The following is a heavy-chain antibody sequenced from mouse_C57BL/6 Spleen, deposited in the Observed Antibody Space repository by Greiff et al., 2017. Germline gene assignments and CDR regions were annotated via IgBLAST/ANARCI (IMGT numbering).Heavy chain of an antibody. D-gene: IGHD1-1*01. CDR2: IWSGGST. J-gene: IGHJ4*01. V-gene: IGHV2-2*01. CDR3: ASLYYGSPYAMDY. Sequence: VQLQESGPGLVQPSQSLSITCTVSGFSLTSYGVHWVRQSPGKGLEWLGVIWSGGSTDYNAAFISRLSISKDNSKSQVFFKMNSLQADDTAIYYCASLYYGSPYAMDYWGQGTSVTVSS. CDR1: GFSLTSYG.